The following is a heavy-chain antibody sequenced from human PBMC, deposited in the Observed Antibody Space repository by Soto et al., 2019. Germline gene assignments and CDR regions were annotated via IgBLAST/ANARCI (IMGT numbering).Heavy chain of an antibody. D-gene: IGHD2-8*02. CDR2: IRNKANSYTT. J-gene: IGHJ4*02. CDR1: GFTFSDHY. V-gene: IGHV3-72*01. Sequence: EVQLVESGGGLVQPGGSLRLSCAASGFTFSDHYMNWVRQAPGKGLEWVGRIRNKANSYTTEYAASVKGRFTISRDDSVNSLYLQVNSLKTEDTAVYYCARGTGCFDYWGQGTLVTVSS. CDR3: ARGTGCFDY.